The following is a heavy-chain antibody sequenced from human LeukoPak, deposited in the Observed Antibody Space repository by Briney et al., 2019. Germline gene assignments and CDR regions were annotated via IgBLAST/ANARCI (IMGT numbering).Heavy chain of an antibody. CDR1: GFTFRSFG. CDR3: AKDKVIPSYYYIDV. D-gene: IGHD2-2*01. V-gene: IGHV3-30*02. Sequence: GGSLRLSCAASGFTFRSFGMHWVRQTPGKGLEWVAFINYDGSKQYYADSVKGRFSISRDSAKNTLYLQMNSLRGEDTAVYYCAKDKVIPSYYYIDVWGKGTTVTVSS. J-gene: IGHJ6*03. CDR2: INYDGSKQ.